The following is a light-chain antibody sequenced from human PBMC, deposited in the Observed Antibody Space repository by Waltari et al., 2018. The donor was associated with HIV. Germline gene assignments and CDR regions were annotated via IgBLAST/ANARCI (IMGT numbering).Light chain of an antibody. CDR1: SNNVASQG. Sequence: QAGLTQPPVVPKALRQTATLTCTGNSNNVASQGAAWLQQLQGHPPKLLSYRKNPRPSGISKGLSACRSGDTTSLTITKLQPEDEAYYYCSAWDISLNAWVFGGGTKLTVL. CDR3: SAWDISLNAWV. CDR2: RKN. V-gene: IGLV10-54*01. J-gene: IGLJ3*02.